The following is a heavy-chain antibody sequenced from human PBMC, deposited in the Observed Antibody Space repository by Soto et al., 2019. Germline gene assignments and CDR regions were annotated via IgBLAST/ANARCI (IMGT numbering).Heavy chain of an antibody. CDR2: ISAYNGNT. J-gene: IGHJ6*02. D-gene: IGHD2-2*01. CDR1: GYTFTSYG. CDR3: ARVRVTYCSSTSCPYYYGMDV. Sequence: AASVKVSCKASGYTFTSYGISWVRQAPGQGLEWMGWISAYNGNTNYAQKLQGRVTMTTDTSTSTAYMELRSLRSDDTAVYYCARVRVTYCSSTSCPYYYGMDVWGQGTTVTVSS. V-gene: IGHV1-18*01.